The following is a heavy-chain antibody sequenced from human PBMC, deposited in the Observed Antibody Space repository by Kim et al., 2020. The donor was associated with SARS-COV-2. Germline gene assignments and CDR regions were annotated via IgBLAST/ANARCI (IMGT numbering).Heavy chain of an antibody. CDR1: GGSISSSSYY. Sequence: SETLSLTCTVSGGSISSSSYYWGWIRQPPGKGLEWIGSIYYSGSTYYNPSLKSRVTISVDTSKNQFSLKLGSVTAADTAVYYCARKGMKDIVVVVAATRSGNWFDPWGQGTLVTVSS. J-gene: IGHJ5*02. D-gene: IGHD2-15*01. V-gene: IGHV4-39*01. CDR3: ARKGMKDIVVVVAATRSGNWFDP. CDR2: IYYSGST.